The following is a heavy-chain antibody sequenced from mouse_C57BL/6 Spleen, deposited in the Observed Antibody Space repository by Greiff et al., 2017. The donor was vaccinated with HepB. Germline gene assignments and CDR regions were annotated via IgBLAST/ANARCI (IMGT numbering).Heavy chain of an antibody. V-gene: IGHV1-81*01. CDR1: GYTFTSYG. CDR3: ARAGGSSYNYYAMDY. D-gene: IGHD1-1*01. J-gene: IGHJ4*01. CDR2: IYPRSGNT. Sequence: QVQLQQSGAELARPGASVKLSCKASGYTFTSYGISWVKQRTGQGLEWIGEIYPRSGNTYYNAKFKGKATLTADKSSSTAYMALRSLTSEDSAVYFCARAGGSSYNYYAMDYWGQGTSGTVAS.